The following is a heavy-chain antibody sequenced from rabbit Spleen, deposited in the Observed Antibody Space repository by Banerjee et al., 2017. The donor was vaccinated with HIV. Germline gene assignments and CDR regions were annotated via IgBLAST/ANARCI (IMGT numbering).Heavy chain of an antibody. D-gene: IGHD1-1*01. CDR3: ARDLPGVIGWNFGW. CDR2: INSITGKA. J-gene: IGHJ4*01. CDR1: GFSFSNKAV. Sequence: QEQLVESGGGLVQPGGSLKLSCTASGFSFSNKAVMCWVRQAPGKGLEWIACINSITGKAVYASWAKGRFTFSKTSSTTVTLQMTSLTGADTATYFCARDLPGVIGWNFGWWGPGTLVTVS. V-gene: IGHV1S45*01.